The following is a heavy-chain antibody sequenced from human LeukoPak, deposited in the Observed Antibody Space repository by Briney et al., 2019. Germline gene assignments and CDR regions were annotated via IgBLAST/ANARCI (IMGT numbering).Heavy chain of an antibody. Sequence: TSETLSLTCTVSGVSSSSSYWSWIRQPPGKGLEWIGYIYYSGSTYYNPSLKSRVTISVDTSKNQFSLKLSSVTAADTAVYYCARYYYYGMDVWGQGTTVTVSS. CDR1: GVSSSSSY. CDR3: ARYYYYGMDV. V-gene: IGHV4-30-4*01. CDR2: IYYSGST. J-gene: IGHJ6*02.